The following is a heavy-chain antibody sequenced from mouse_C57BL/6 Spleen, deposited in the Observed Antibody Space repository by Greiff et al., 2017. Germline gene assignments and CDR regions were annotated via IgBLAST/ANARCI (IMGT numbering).Heavy chain of an antibody. Sequence: EVQLQQSGPELVKPGASVKMSCKASGYTFTDYNMHWVKQSHGKSLEWIGYINPNNGGTSYNQKFKGKATLTVNKSSSTAYMELRSLTSEDSAVYYCAKIYDGNNYFDYWGQGTTLTVSS. CDR2: INPNNGGT. CDR3: AKIYDGNNYFDY. D-gene: IGHD2-3*01. V-gene: IGHV1-22*01. CDR1: GYTFTDYN. J-gene: IGHJ2*01.